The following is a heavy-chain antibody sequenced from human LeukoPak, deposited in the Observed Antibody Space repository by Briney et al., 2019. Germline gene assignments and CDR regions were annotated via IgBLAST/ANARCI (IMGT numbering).Heavy chain of an antibody. CDR1: GFTFSTYA. CDR3: ARGRYCGGDCWSAFDI. D-gene: IGHD2-21*02. Sequence: GGSLRLSCAASGFTFSTYAMQWVRQAPGKGLEYVSAHSSNGRLIYYANSVKGRFIISRDNSKNTLYLQMGSLRDEDMAVYYCARGRYCGGDCWSAFDIWGQGTMVTVSS. J-gene: IGHJ3*02. CDR2: HSSNGRLI. V-gene: IGHV3-64*01.